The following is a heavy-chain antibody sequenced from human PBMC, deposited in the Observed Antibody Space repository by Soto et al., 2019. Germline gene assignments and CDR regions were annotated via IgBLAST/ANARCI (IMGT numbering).Heavy chain of an antibody. V-gene: IGHV1-3*01. CDR1: GYTSTSYA. J-gene: IGHJ3*02. D-gene: IGHD3-9*01. CDR3: ARAHPLRYFDWLLRGDAFDI. Sequence: GASVKVSCKASGYTSTSYAMHWVRQAPGQRLEWMGWINAGNGNTKYSQKFQGRVTITRDTSASTAYMELSSLRSEDTAVYYCARAHPLRYFDWLLRGDAFDIWGQGTMVTVSS. CDR2: INAGNGNT.